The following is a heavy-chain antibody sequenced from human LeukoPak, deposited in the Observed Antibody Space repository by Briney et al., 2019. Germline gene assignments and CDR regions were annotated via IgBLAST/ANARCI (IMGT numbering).Heavy chain of an antibody. CDR2: ITSSGRTI. V-gene: IGHV3-48*03. Sequence: GGSLRLSCEASGFTFSGFEMNWVRQAPGKGPEWISYITSSGRTIHYADSVKGRFTISRDNAENSIYLQMNSLRADDTAIYYCARDSCYFGSGSCFDYWGQGILVTVSS. D-gene: IGHD3-10*01. CDR1: GFTFSGFE. J-gene: IGHJ4*02. CDR3: ARDSCYFGSGSCFDY.